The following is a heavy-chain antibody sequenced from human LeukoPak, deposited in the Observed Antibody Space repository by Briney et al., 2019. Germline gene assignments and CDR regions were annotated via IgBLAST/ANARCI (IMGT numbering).Heavy chain of an antibody. CDR3: ARARYVNSFYAFDI. CDR2: LSKSGNT. Sequence: PSETLSLTCTVSGGSISSYYWSWIRLPPGKGLEWIGYLSKSGNTNYSPSLTSRVTIFGDTSKNQFFLKLSPVTAAGTAVYYCARARYVNSFYAFDIWGQGTLVTVSS. V-gene: IGHV4-59*01. J-gene: IGHJ3*02. CDR1: GGSISSYY. D-gene: IGHD3-9*01.